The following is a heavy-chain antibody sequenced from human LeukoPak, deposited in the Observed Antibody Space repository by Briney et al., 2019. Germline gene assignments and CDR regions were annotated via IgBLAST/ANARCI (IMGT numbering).Heavy chain of an antibody. CDR1: GYTFTGYY. CDR2: INPNSGGT. CDR3: ARGAIAAAGTSGYYYYMDV. Sequence: GASVKVSCKASGYTFTGYYMHWVRQAPGQGLEWMGWINPNSGGTNYAQKFQGRVTMTRDTSISTAYMELSRLRSDDTAVYYCARGAIAAAGTSGYYYYMDVWGKGTTVTVSS. J-gene: IGHJ6*03. V-gene: IGHV1-2*02. D-gene: IGHD6-13*01.